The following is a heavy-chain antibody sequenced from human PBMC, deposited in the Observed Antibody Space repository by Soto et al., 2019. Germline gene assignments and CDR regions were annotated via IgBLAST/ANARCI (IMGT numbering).Heavy chain of an antibody. Sequence: GESLKISCKGSGYSFTTYWLAWVRQMPGKGLEWMGIIYPGDSDTRYSPSFQGQVTISADKSISTAYLQWSSLKASDTAMYYCARLSIAAPYGMDVWGQGTTVTVSS. J-gene: IGHJ6*02. CDR1: GYSFTTYW. CDR2: IYPGDSDT. D-gene: IGHD6-6*01. V-gene: IGHV5-51*01. CDR3: ARLSIAAPYGMDV.